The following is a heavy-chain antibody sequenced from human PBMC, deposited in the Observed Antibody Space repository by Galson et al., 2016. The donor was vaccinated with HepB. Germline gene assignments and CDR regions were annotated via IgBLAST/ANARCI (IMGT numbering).Heavy chain of an antibody. CDR2: INSDGSTT. V-gene: IGHV3-74*01. Sequence: SLRLSCAASGFTFSSYWMHWVRQAPGKGLVWVSRINSDGSTTTYADSVKGRFTISRDNAKNSLYLQMNSLRAEDTAVYYCARERDLEWFMDVWGQGTTVTVSS. CDR3: ARERDLEWFMDV. D-gene: IGHD3-3*01. J-gene: IGHJ6*02. CDR1: GFTFSSYW.